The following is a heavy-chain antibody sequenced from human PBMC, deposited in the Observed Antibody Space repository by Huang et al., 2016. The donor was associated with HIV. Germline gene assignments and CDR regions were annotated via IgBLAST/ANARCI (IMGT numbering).Heavy chain of an antibody. D-gene: IGHD2-8*02. Sequence: QVQLVQSGAEVKKPGSSVKVSCKASGGTFSSDAISWVRQAPGQGLECMGGISPRVGTANYAQKVQGRVTITADESTSTTYMALSSLRSDDTAVYYCARHTGGIYYYYMDVWGKGTTVTVSS. CDR2: ISPRVGTA. V-gene: IGHV1-69*13. J-gene: IGHJ6*03. CDR3: ARHTGGIYYYYMDV. CDR1: GGTFSSDA.